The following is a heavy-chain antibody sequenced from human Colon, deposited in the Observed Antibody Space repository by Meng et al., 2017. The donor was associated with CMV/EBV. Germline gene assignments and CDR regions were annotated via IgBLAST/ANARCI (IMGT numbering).Heavy chain of an antibody. Sequence: GESLKISCAASGFTFSSYSMNWVRQAPGKGLEWVSSISSSSSYIYYADSVKGRFTISRDNAKNTLYLQMNSLRAEDTAVYYCARALTNLEWLLSFDYWGQGTLVTVSS. CDR1: GFTFSSYS. CDR3: ARALTNLEWLLSFDY. D-gene: IGHD3-3*01. CDR2: ISSSSSYI. V-gene: IGHV3-21*01. J-gene: IGHJ4*02.